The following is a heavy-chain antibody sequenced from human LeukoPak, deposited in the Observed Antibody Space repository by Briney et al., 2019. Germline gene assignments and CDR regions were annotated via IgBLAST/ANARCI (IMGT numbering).Heavy chain of an antibody. D-gene: IGHD6-13*01. V-gene: IGHV3-30-3*01. J-gene: IGHJ4*02. CDR2: ISYDGSNK. CDR3: ARDHQAYSSSWEWANYFDY. Sequence: PGGSLRLSCAASGFTFSSYAMHWVRQAPGKGLEWVAVISYDGSNKYYADSVKGRFTISRDNSKNTLYLQMNSLRAEDTAVYYCARDHQAYSSSWEWANYFDYWGQGTLVTVSS. CDR1: GFTFSSYA.